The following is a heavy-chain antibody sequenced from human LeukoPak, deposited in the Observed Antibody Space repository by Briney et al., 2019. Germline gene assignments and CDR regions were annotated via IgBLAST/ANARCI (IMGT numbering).Heavy chain of an antibody. J-gene: IGHJ5*02. CDR1: GGTFSNYA. Sequence: SVKVSCKASGGTFSNYAISWVRQAPGQGLEWMGRIIPIYGTVNYAQKFQGRATITTDESTSTAYMELSSLRSEDTAVYYCARDLTVTAWVIWFDPWGQGTLVTVSS. CDR3: ARDLTVTAWVIWFDP. D-gene: IGHD2-21*02. V-gene: IGHV1-69*05. CDR2: IIPIYGTV.